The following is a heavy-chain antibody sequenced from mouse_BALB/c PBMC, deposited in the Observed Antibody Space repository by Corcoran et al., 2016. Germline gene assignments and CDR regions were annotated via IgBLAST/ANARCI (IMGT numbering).Heavy chain of an antibody. CDR1: GYSITSGYY. V-gene: IGHV3-6*02. J-gene: IGHJ1*01. CDR3: AYGNYWYFDV. Sequence: DVQLQESGPGLVKPSQSLSLTCSVTGYSITSGYYWNWIRQFPGNKREWMGYISYDGSNNYNPSLKNRISITRDTSKNQFFLKLNSVTTEDTATYYCAYGNYWYFDVWGAGTTVTVS. D-gene: IGHD2-1*01. CDR2: ISYDGSN.